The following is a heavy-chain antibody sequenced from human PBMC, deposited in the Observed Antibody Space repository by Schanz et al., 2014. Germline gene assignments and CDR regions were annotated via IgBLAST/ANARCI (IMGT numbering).Heavy chain of an antibody. CDR2: ISSDGSKK. D-gene: IGHD5-12*01. CDR1: GFNFANHA. J-gene: IGHJ4*02. CDR3: ARDDGGGYNQIDY. Sequence: QVQLVESGGGVVQPERSLRLSCAASGFNFANHAIHWVRQGQGNGLQWVAVISSDGSKKLYADSVKARFTISRDNSKNSVSLQMDSLRPEDTAVYYCARDDGGGYNQIDYWGQGALVTVSS. V-gene: IGHV3-30*03.